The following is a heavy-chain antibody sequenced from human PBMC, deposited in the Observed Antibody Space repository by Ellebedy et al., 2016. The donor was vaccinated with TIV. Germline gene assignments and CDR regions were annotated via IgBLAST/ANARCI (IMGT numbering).Heavy chain of an antibody. CDR1: GFTFSSYG. V-gene: IGHV3-30*03. CDR3: ASPYPEDRYSSGWFDY. Sequence: GESLKISCAASGFTFSSYGLHWVRQASGKGLEWVAVIASDGSNKYYADSVKGRFTISRDNSQNTLYLQMNSMRPEDTAIYYCASPYPEDRYSSGWFDYWGQGTLVTVSS. J-gene: IGHJ4*02. CDR2: IASDGSNK. D-gene: IGHD6-19*01.